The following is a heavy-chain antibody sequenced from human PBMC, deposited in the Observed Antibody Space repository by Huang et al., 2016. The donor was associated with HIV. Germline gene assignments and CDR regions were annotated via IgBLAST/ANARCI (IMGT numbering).Heavy chain of an antibody. V-gene: IGHV1-69*01. CDR2: IIPIFDTT. D-gene: IGHD2-21*02. Sequence: QVHLVQSGAEVTKPGSTVKVSCKTSGGTFTSYVFTWVRQAPGQGLEWMRGIIPIFDTTNYAQKFQGRVTFTADESSSTVHMDLSSLRPEDTAVYYCASGLYCGGDCYPPGNYWGLGTLVTVSS. J-gene: IGHJ4*02. CDR1: GGTFTSYV. CDR3: ASGLYCGGDCYPPGNY.